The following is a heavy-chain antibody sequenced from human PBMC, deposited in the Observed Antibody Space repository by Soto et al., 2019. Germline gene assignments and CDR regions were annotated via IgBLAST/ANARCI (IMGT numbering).Heavy chain of an antibody. D-gene: IGHD6-13*01. CDR2: ISSSSSYI. V-gene: IGHV3-21*01. CDR3: ARDLLLRGIAPTLPKYYMDV. CDR1: GFTFSSYS. Sequence: GGSLRLSCAASGFTFSSYSMNWVRQAPGKGLEWVSSISSSSSYIYYADSVKGRFTISRDNAKNSLYLQMNSLRAEDTAVYYCARDLLLRGIAPTLPKYYMDVWGKGTTVTVSS. J-gene: IGHJ6*03.